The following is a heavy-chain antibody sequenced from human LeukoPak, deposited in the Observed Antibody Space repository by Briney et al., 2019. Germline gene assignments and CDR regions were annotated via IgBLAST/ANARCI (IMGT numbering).Heavy chain of an antibody. J-gene: IGHJ5*02. V-gene: IGHV3-7*01. D-gene: IGHD1-26*01. Sequence: GGSLRLSCAASGFTFSRFWMSWVRQAPDKGLEWVANINEDGSEAYYVASVKGRFTISRDNPKNSVSLQMNSLRAEDTALYYCARREWLRHERTGYYAFDAWGQGTLVTVSS. CDR1: GFTFSRFW. CDR3: ARREWLRHERTGYYAFDA. CDR2: INEDGSEA.